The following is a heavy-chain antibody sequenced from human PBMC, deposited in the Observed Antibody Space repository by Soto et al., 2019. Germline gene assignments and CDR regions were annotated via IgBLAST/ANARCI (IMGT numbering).Heavy chain of an antibody. V-gene: IGHV3-30-3*01. J-gene: IGHJ4*02. CDR1: GFTFSSYA. D-gene: IGHD4-4*01. CDR2: ISYDGSNK. CDR3: ARGSNSDLFDC. Sequence: GGSLRLSCAASGFTFSSYAMHWVRQAPGKGLEWVAVISYDGSNKYYADSVKGRFTISRDNSKNTLYLQMNSLRAEDTAVYYCARGSNSDLFDCGGQRSLVTVSS.